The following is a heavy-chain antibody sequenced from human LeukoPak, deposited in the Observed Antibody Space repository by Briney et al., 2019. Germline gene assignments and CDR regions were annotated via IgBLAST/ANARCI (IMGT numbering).Heavy chain of an antibody. Sequence: GGSLRLSCAASGFTLSSYAMNWVRQAPGKGLEWVSSISGSGGRAYYADSVKGRFTISRDNSKNTLYLQMNSLRAEDTAVYYCANPPTVTSFDHWGQGTLVTVSS. CDR2: ISGSGGRA. CDR1: GFTLSSYA. J-gene: IGHJ4*02. D-gene: IGHD4-11*01. V-gene: IGHV3-23*01. CDR3: ANPPTVTSFDH.